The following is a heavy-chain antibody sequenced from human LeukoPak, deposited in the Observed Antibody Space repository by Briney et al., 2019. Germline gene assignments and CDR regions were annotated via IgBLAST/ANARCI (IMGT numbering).Heavy chain of an antibody. D-gene: IGHD6-13*01. CDR3: ASLGYSGSWYAVNY. CDR2: INWNGGST. V-gene: IGHV3-20*04. Sequence: GGSLRLSCAASGFTFDDYGMSWVRQAPGKGLEWVSGINWNGGSTGYADSVKGRFTISRDNAKNSLYLQMNSLRAEDTALYYCASLGYSGSWYAVNYWGQGTLVTVSS. CDR1: GFTFDDYG. J-gene: IGHJ4*02.